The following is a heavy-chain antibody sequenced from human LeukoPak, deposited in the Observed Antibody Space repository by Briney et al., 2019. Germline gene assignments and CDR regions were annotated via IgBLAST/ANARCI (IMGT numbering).Heavy chain of an antibody. CDR2: ISTSSLYI. J-gene: IGHJ4*02. V-gene: IGHV3-21*01. Sequence: SGGSLRLSCAASGFSASSNFMSWVRQAPGKGLEWVSSISTSSLYIYYSDSMKGRFTISRDNAKNSLYLQMNSLRAEDTAVYYCTRATRGGYDGYSDYWGQGTLVTVSS. CDR1: GFSASSNF. CDR3: TRATRGGYDGYSDY. D-gene: IGHD5-12*01.